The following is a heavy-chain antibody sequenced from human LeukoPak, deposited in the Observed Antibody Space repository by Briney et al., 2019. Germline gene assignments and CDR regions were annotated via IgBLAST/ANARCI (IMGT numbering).Heavy chain of an antibody. D-gene: IGHD3-10*01. CDR2: IYTSGST. CDR3: ARHPSYYYGSGSYLVWFDP. Sequence: KASETLSLTCTVSGGSISSGSYYWSWIRQPAGKGLEWIGRIYTSGSTNYNPSLKSRVTISVDTSKNQFSLKLSSVTAADTAVYYCARHPSYYYGSGSYLVWFDPWGQGTLVTVSS. CDR1: GGSISSGSYY. J-gene: IGHJ5*02. V-gene: IGHV4-61*02.